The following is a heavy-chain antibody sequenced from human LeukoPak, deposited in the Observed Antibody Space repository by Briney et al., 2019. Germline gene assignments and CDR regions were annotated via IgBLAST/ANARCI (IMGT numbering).Heavy chain of an antibody. J-gene: IGHJ3*02. CDR1: GGSISSSSYY. V-gene: IGHV4-39*07. CDR2: IYYSGST. CDR3: AADYDTAFDI. D-gene: IGHD3-22*01. Sequence: PSETLSLTCTVSGGSISSSSYYWGWIRQPPGKGLEWIGSIYYSGSTYYNPSLKSRVTISVDTSKNQFSLKLSSVTAADTAVYYCAADYDTAFDIWGQGTMVTVSS.